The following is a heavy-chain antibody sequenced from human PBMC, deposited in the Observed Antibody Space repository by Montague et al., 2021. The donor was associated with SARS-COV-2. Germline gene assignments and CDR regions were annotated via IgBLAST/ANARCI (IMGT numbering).Heavy chain of an antibody. D-gene: IGHD3-10*01. J-gene: IGHJ3*02. V-gene: IGHV4-59*08. CDR1: GGSFNNYY. Sequence: SQTLSLTCTVSGGSFNNYYWSWIRQPPGRGLEWIGYINYSGSTEYSPSLKSRVTISVDTSSNQFSLRLSSVTAADTAVYFCARHPPHSPSGNYLVPGGFDIWGQGTMVTVSS. CDR3: ARHPPHSPSGNYLVPGGFDI. CDR2: INYSGST.